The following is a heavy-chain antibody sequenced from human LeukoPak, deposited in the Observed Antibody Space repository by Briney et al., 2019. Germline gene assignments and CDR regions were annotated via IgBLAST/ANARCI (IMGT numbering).Heavy chain of an antibody. V-gene: IGHV3-48*04. CDR3: ARELGNDAFDI. Sequence: GGSLRLSCAASGFTFSSYSMNWVRQAPGKGLEWVSYISSSSSTIYYADSVKGRFTISRDNAKNSLYLQMNSLRAEDTAVYYCARELGNDAFDIWGQGTMVIVSS. D-gene: IGHD7-27*01. CDR2: ISSSSSTI. J-gene: IGHJ3*02. CDR1: GFTFSSYS.